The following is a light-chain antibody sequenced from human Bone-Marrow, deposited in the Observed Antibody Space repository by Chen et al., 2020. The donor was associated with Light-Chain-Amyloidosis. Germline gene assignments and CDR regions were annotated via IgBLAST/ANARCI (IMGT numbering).Light chain of an antibody. V-gene: IGLV3-25*03. J-gene: IGLJ2*01. CDR2: RDT. CDR1: DLPTKY. CDR3: QSADSSDTYEVI. Sequence: SYELTRPPSVSVSPGQTARITCSGDDLPTKYAYWYQQKPGQAPVLVIHRDTERPSGISERFSGSSSGTTATLTISGVQAEDEADYHCQSADSSDTYEVIFGGGTKLTVL.